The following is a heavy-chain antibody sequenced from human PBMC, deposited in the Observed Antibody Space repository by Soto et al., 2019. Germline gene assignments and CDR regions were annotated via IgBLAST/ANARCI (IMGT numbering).Heavy chain of an antibody. CDR2: INAGNGNT. CDR1: GYTFTSYA. V-gene: IGHV1-3*01. D-gene: IGHD2-2*01. J-gene: IGHJ6*02. Sequence: ASVKVSCKASGYTFTSYAMHWVRQAPGQRLEWMGWINAGNGNTKYSQKFQGRVTITRDTSASTAYMELSSLRSEDTAVYYCASFVVVPAATIYGMDVWGQGTTVTVSS. CDR3: ASFVVVPAATIYGMDV.